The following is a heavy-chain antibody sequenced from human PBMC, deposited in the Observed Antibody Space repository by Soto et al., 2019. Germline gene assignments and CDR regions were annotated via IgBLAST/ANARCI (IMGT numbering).Heavy chain of an antibody. J-gene: IGHJ4*02. Sequence: GGSLRLSCATSGFTFSNYGIHWVRQAPGKGLEWVAVKWFFASGGNEYYADSVKGRFAISRDDSKQTAYLEMKSLRAEDTAVYYCGSDPYSGARYYLDLRCQGTQVTVSS. CDR2: KWFFASGGNE. V-gene: IGHV3-33*01. CDR3: GSDPYSGARYYLDL. D-gene: IGHD1-26*01. CDR1: GFTFSNYG.